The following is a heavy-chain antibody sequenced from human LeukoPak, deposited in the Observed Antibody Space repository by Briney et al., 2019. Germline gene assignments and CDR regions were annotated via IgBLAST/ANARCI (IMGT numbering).Heavy chain of an antibody. CDR1: GGSFSGYY. D-gene: IGHD4-23*01. V-gene: IGHV4-34*01. CDR3: AVTTVVSPVEDV. J-gene: IGHJ6*02. CDR2: INHSGST. Sequence: SETLSLTCAVYGGSFSGYYWSWIRQPPGKGLEWIGEINHSGSTNYNPSLKSRVTISVDTSKNQFSLKLSSVTAADTAVYYCAVTTVVSPVEDVWGQGTTVTVSS.